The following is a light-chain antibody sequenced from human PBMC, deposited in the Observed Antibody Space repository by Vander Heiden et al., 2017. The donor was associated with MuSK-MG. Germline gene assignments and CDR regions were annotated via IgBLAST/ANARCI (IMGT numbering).Light chain of an antibody. J-gene: IGKJ4*01. Sequence: DIQITQSPSSLSASVGDRVTITCQASQDISNPLNWYQQKGGKAPELLLYDASNSYPGVPSRTSGRGPATDFTFTISRLLPAALAPSYTQQHDSLPLTFGGGTKVETK. CDR2: DAS. V-gene: IGKV1-33*01. CDR3: QQHDSLPLT. CDR1: QDISNP.